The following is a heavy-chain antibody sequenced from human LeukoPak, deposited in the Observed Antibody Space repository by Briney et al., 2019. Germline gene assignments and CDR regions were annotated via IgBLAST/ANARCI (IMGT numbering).Heavy chain of an antibody. CDR2: IFPRDSGS. CDR3: ARSVGATGDPFDL. Sequence: GESLKISCKGSGYDFSRYWIHWVRQTPGKGLEWMGIIFPRDSGSRYSPSFQAVVTIAVDKSTKTAYLQWSSLKASDTAIYYCARSVGATGDPFDLWGPGTLVTVSS. D-gene: IGHD1-26*01. V-gene: IGHV5-51*01. CDR1: GYDFSRYW. J-gene: IGHJ3*01.